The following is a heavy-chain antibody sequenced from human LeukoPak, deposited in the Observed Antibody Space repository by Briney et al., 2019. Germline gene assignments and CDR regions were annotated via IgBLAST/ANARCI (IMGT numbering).Heavy chain of an antibody. CDR1: GFPFSTYS. V-gene: IGHV3-48*02. Sequence: PGGSLRLSCAASGFPFSTYSMNWVRQAPGKGLEWLSFISSSTSTIYYADSVKGRLTISRDNAKNSLYLQMNSLRDEDTAVYYCARERIAVATSSFDYWGQGALVTVSS. D-gene: IGHD6-19*01. J-gene: IGHJ4*01. CDR2: ISSSTSTI. CDR3: ARERIAVATSSFDY.